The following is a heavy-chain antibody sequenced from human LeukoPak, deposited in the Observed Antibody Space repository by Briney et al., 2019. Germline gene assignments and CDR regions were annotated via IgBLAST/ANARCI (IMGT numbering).Heavy chain of an antibody. J-gene: IGHJ4*02. D-gene: IGHD2-2*01. CDR1: GFTFSSHA. CDR3: VKDRYCSSTGCYAALDY. CDR2: ISGNGDST. Sequence: SGGSLRLSCAASGFTFSSHAMHWVRQAPGKGLEYVSSISGNGDSTYYADSVKGRFTISRDSSKNTLYLQMSSLRIEDTGVYYCVKDRYCSSTGCYAALDYWGQGTLVTVSS. V-gene: IGHV3-64D*06.